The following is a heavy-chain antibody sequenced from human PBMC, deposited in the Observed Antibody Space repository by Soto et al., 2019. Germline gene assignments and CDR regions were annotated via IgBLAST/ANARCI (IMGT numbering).Heavy chain of an antibody. J-gene: IGHJ4*02. CDR1: GGSISSRSYY. V-gene: IGHV4-39*01. Sequence: SETLSLTCTVSGGSISSRSYYWGWIRQPPGKGLEWIGSIYYSGSTYYNPSLKSRVTISRDSSKNTLYLQMNSLRVEDTAVYYCARIQLDTIMALDYWGQGTPVTVSS. CDR3: ARIQLDTIMALDY. CDR2: IYYSGST. D-gene: IGHD1-1*01.